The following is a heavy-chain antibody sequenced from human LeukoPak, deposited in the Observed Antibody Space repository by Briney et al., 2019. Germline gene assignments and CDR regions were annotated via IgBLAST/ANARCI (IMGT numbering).Heavy chain of an antibody. D-gene: IGHD3-10*01. Sequence: SETLSLTCTVSGDSIFSTTYYWGWIRQPPGKGLEWIGSIFHSGSTYYNPSLRSRLTISVDTSKNQLSLRLRSVTAADTAVYYCARDPLARSEAAVDYWGQGTLVTVSS. CDR1: GDSIFSTTYY. CDR2: IFHSGST. CDR3: ARDPLARSEAAVDY. J-gene: IGHJ4*02. V-gene: IGHV4-39*02.